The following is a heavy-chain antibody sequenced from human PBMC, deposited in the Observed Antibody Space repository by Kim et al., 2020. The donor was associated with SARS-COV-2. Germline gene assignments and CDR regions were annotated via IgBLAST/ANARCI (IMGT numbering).Heavy chain of an antibody. CDR3: ELDDSTLDY. V-gene: IGHV3-30*03. CDR2: ISYDGSNK. Sequence: GGSLRLSCAASGFTFSSYGMHWVRQAPGKGLEWVAVISYDGSNKYYADSVKGRFTISRDNSKNTLYLQMNSLRAEDTAVYYCELDDSTLDYWGQGTLVTVSS. D-gene: IGHD3-16*01. J-gene: IGHJ4*02. CDR1: GFTFSSYG.